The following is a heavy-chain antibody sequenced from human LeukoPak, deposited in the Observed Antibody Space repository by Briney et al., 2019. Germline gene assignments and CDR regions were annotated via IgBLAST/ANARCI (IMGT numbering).Heavy chain of an antibody. J-gene: IGHJ3*02. Sequence: GGSLRLSCAASGFIFSTYWMTWVRQAPGKGLEWVANIKQDGSHNYYVDSVSGRFTISRDKTKNSLYLQMNSLRVEHTGVYYCAREGGRGNAFDIWGQGTMVTVSS. CDR3: AREGGRGNAFDI. D-gene: IGHD2-15*01. V-gene: IGHV3-7*01. CDR2: IKQDGSHN. CDR1: GFIFSTYW.